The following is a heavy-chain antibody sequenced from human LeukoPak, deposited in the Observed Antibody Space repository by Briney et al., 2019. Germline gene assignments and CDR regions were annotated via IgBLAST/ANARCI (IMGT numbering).Heavy chain of an antibody. CDR1: GFTFSGYT. Sequence: NPGGSLRLSCAASGFTFSGYTMSWVRQAPGKGLEWVSSISSSSSYIYYADSVKGRFTISRDNTKNTLYLQMNSLRAEDTAVYYCARLGDYGGYGGSPIDYWGQGALVTVSS. J-gene: IGHJ4*02. CDR3: ARLGDYGGYGGSPIDY. CDR2: ISSSSSYI. D-gene: IGHD5-12*01. V-gene: IGHV3-21*01.